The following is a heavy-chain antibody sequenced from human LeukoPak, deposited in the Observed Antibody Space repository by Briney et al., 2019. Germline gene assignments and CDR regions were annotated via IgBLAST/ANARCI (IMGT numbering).Heavy chain of an antibody. D-gene: IGHD2-2*01. CDR1: GYSFTTYW. Sequence: VESLKISCRGSGYSFTTYWIGWVRQMPGKGLEWMGIIYPGDSGTRYSPSFQCQVTMSADKSINTAYLQWSSLKASDTAMYYCARRQGCSSTSCPPDSWGQGTLVTVSS. CDR3: ARRQGCSSTSCPPDS. J-gene: IGHJ4*02. CDR2: IYPGDSGT. V-gene: IGHV5-51*01.